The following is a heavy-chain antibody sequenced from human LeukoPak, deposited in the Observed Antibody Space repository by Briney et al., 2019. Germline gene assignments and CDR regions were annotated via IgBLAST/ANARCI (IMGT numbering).Heavy chain of an antibody. CDR1: GGSISSGGYY. CDR2: IYYSGST. Sequence: SETLSLTCTVSGGSISSGGYYWSWTRQHPGKGLEWIGYIYYSGSTYYNPSLKSRVTISVDTSKNQFSLKLSSVTAADTAVYYCARGEDDYGEGYFDYWGQGTLVTVSS. J-gene: IGHJ4*02. CDR3: ARGEDDYGEGYFDY. D-gene: IGHD4-17*01. V-gene: IGHV4-31*02.